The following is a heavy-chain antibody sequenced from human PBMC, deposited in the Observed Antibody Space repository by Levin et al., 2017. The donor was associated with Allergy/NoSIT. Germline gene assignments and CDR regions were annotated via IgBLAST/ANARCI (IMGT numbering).Heavy chain of an antibody. Sequence: GGSLRLSCAASGFTVSSSYMSWVRRAPGKGLEWVSTIYSGGSIYYADSVKGRFTISRDNSKNTLYLQMNSLRAEDTAVYHCATSEQQLVRLAALDIWGQGTMVTVSS. CDR1: GFTVSSSY. CDR2: IYSGGSI. D-gene: IGHD6-13*01. J-gene: IGHJ3*02. V-gene: IGHV3-53*01. CDR3: ATSEQQLVRLAALDI.